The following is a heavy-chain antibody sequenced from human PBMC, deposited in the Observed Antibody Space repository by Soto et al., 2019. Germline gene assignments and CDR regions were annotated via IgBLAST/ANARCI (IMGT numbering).Heavy chain of an antibody. D-gene: IGHD3-3*01. V-gene: IGHV4-59*01. CDR1: GGSITNYY. Sequence: SETLSITCTVSGGSITNYYWNWIRQPPGKGLEWIGYIYYSGSTNYNSSLSSRVTMSVDTSKNQFSLRLNSVTAADTAVYYCARGWGDIWRSTCYFDRWGQGTLVTVSS. J-gene: IGHJ4*02. CDR3: ARGWGDIWRSTCYFDR. CDR2: IYYSGST.